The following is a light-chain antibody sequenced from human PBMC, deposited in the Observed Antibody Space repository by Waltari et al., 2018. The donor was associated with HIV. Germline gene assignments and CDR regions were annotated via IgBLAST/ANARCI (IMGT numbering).Light chain of an antibody. CDR1: NLGTKS. V-gene: IGLV3-21*02. J-gene: IGLJ3*02. CDR2: DDI. Sequence: SYVLTQPPSVSVAPGQTAKITCAGSNLGTKSVHWYQQKPGQAPGLVVYDDIDRPSGIPERFSGSNSGNAATLTISRVEAGDEADYYCQVWDSSSDHWVFGGGTKLTVL. CDR3: QVWDSSSDHWV.